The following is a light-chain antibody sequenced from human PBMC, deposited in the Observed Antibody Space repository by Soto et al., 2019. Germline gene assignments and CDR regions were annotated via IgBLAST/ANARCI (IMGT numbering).Light chain of an antibody. CDR1: QSGSSA. J-gene: IGKJ1*01. Sequence: EIVMTQSTATLSVSPGERAIISCRASQSGSSALAWYQQKPGQAPRLLFYGASTRATGVPARFSGSGSGTEFTLTISNLQSEDFAVYYCHQYNNLWTFGQGTKVEIK. CDR2: GAS. CDR3: HQYNNLWT. V-gene: IGKV3-15*01.